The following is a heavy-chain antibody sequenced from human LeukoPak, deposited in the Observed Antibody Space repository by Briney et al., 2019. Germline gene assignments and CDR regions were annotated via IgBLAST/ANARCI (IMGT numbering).Heavy chain of an antibody. CDR1: GGSFSGYY. CDR2: INHSGST. Sequence: SETLSLTCAVYGGSFSGYYWSWIRQPPGKGLEWIGEINHSGSTNYNPSLKSRVTISVDTSKNQFSLKLSSVTAADTAVYYCARLYNWNYLNYWGQGTLVTVSS. V-gene: IGHV4-34*01. D-gene: IGHD1-20*01. J-gene: IGHJ4*02. CDR3: ARLYNWNYLNY.